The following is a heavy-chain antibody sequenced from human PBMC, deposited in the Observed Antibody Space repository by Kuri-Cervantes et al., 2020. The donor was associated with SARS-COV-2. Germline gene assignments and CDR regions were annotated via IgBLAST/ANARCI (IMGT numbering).Heavy chain of an antibody. D-gene: IGHD2-15*01. CDR2: IYYSGST. J-gene: IGHJ6*03. CDR1: GGSISSSSYY. V-gene: IGHV4-39*01. CDR3: ARARYRSGGSCYSEVPAYYYYMDV. Sequence: GSLRLSCTVSGGSISSSSYYWGWIRQPPGKGLEWIGSIYYSGSTYYNPSLKSRVTISVDTSKNQFSLKLSSVTAADTAVYYCARARYRSGGSCYSEVPAYYYYMDVWGKGTTVTVSS.